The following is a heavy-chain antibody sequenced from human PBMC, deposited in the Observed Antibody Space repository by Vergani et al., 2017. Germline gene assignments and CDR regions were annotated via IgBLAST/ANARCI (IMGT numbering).Heavy chain of an antibody. D-gene: IGHD1-7*01. CDR2: ISGSGGST. CDR3: AKDGNAVSGGTTY. CDR1: GFTFSSYA. V-gene: IGHV3-23*01. J-gene: IGHJ4*02. Sequence: EVQLLESGGGLVQPGGSLRLSCAASGFTFSSYAMSWVRQAPGKGLEWVSAISGSGGSTYYADSVEGRFTISRDNSKNTLYLQMNSLRAEDTAVYYCAKDGNAVSGGTTYWGQGSLVTVSS.